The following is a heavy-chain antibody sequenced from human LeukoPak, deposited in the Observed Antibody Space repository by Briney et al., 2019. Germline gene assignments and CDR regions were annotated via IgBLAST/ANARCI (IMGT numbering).Heavy chain of an antibody. D-gene: IGHD6-19*01. CDR3: VRRDTGWNYFDY. V-gene: IGHV4-4*08. Sequence: SETLSLTCAVSGGSVNSHYWGWIRQPPGKGLQWIGHIYSTGESKYNPSLKSRVSISLDTSKSHLSLNLTSVLAADTAIYYCVRRDTGWNYFDYWGQGILVTVSS. J-gene: IGHJ4*02. CDR1: GGSVNSHY. CDR2: IYSTGES.